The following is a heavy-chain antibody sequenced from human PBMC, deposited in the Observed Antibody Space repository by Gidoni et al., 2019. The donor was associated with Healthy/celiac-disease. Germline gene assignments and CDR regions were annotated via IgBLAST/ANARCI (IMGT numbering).Heavy chain of an antibody. CDR2: ISYDGSNK. CDR1: GFTFSSYA. CDR3: ARVITGTTEFDY. J-gene: IGHJ4*02. V-gene: IGHV3-30-3*01. Sequence: QVQLVESGGGVVQPGRSLRLSCAASGFTFSSYAMHWVRQAPGKGLEWVAVISYDGSNKYYADSVKGRFTISRDNSKNTLYLQMNSLRAEDTAVYYCARVITGTTEFDYWGQGTLVTVSS. D-gene: IGHD1-7*01.